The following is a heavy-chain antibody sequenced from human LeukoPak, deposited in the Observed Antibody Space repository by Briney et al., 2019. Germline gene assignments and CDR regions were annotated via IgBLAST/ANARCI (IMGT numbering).Heavy chain of an antibody. CDR2: FDPEDGET. Sequence: ASVKVSCKVSGYTLTELSMHWVRQAPGKGLEWMGGFDPEDGETIYAQKFQGRVTMTEDTSTDTAYMELSRLRSEDTAVYYCATDRSRGSRFLEWCFDYWGQGTLVTVSS. J-gene: IGHJ4*02. CDR3: ATDRSRGSRFLEWCFDY. V-gene: IGHV1-24*01. D-gene: IGHD3-3*01. CDR1: GYTLTELS.